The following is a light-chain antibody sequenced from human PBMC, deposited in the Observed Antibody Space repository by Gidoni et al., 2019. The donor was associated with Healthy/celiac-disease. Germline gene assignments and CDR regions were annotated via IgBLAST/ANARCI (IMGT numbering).Light chain of an antibody. Sequence: QSVLTQPHSVSGAPGQRGTISCTGCSSNIGAGYDVHWYQQLPGTAPKLLIYGNSNRPSGVPDRFSGSKSGTSASLAITGLQAEDEADYYCQSYDSSLSGWGVFGTGTKVTVL. CDR2: GNS. CDR3: QSYDSSLSGWGV. CDR1: SSNIGAGYD. V-gene: IGLV1-40*01. J-gene: IGLJ1*01.